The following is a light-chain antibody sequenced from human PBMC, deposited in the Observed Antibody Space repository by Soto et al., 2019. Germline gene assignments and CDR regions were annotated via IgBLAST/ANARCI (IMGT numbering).Light chain of an antibody. CDR3: SSYADFNNVL. CDR2: EVT. V-gene: IGLV2-8*01. CDR1: SSDLRDSDF. J-gene: IGLJ3*02. Sequence: QSVLTQPRSASGSPGQSVTISCTGTSSDLRDSDFISWYQLYPGKAPKLMIYEVTKRPSGVPDRFSGSKSVNMAYLTVSGLQAEDEAEYYCSSYADFNNVLFGGGTKLTVL.